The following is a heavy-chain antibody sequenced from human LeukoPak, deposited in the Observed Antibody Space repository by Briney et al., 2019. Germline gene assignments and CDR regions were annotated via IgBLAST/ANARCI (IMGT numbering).Heavy chain of an antibody. CDR2: IYYSGST. CDR1: GGSISSHY. Sequence: SETLSLTCTVSGGSISSHYWSWIRQPPGKGLEWIGYIYYSGSTNYNPSLKSRVTMSVDTSKNQFSLKLSSVTAADTAVYYCARDDWQQLQDHYYGMDVWGQGTTVTVSS. J-gene: IGHJ6*02. CDR3: ARDDWQQLQDHYYGMDV. D-gene: IGHD6-13*01. V-gene: IGHV4-59*11.